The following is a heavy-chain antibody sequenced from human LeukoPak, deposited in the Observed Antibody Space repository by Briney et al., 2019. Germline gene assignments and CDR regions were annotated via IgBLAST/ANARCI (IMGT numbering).Heavy chain of an antibody. V-gene: IGHV1-69*13. CDR1: GGSFSSYA. J-gene: IGHJ4*02. CDR3: AKYDSSGYYLYYFDY. D-gene: IGHD3-22*01. Sequence: SVKVCFKAAGGSFSSYAISWVRQAPAQGLEWMGGIIPIFGTANYAQTFQGRVTITADESTSTDYMELSCLRSEDTAVYYCAKYDSSGYYLYYFDYWGQGTLVTVSS. CDR2: IIPIFGTA.